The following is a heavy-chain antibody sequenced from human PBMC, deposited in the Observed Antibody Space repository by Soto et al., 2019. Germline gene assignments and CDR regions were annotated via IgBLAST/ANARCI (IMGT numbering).Heavy chain of an antibody. J-gene: IGHJ6*02. Sequence: ASVKVSCNASGGTFSSYTMSWVRQPPGQGLEWMGWIIPIFGTTTYAHKFQGRVTITADESTSTVYMELSSLRGEDTAVYYCARGALTTLAYYYGMDVWGQGTTGTVSS. CDR2: IIPIFGTT. CDR3: ARGALTTLAYYYGMDV. D-gene: IGHD4-4*01. CDR1: GGTFSSYT. V-gene: IGHV1-69*13.